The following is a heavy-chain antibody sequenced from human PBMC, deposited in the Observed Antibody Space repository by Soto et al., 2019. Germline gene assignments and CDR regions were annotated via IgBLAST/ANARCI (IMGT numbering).Heavy chain of an antibody. D-gene: IGHD6-13*01. CDR3: ARYSNNWFQTEGMDV. CDR1: VDSITTYY. Sequence: SETLSLTCTVSVDSITTYYWSWIRQPAGKGLEWIGRIXTXGXTXYXXSXXXRVTMSVDTSKKQFSLKLTTVTAADTDVYYCARYSNNWFQTEGMDVWGQGTTVTVSS. J-gene: IGHJ6*02. V-gene: IGHV4-4*07. CDR2: IXTXGXT.